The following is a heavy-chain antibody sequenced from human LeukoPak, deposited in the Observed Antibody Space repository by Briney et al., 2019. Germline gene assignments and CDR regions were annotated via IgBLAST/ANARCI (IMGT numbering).Heavy chain of an antibody. V-gene: IGHV4-38-2*02. CDR3: ASLRKRIHDY. D-gene: IGHD1-14*01. J-gene: IGHJ4*02. Sequence: SETLSLTCTVSGYSISSGYYWGWIRQPPGKGLEWIGSIYHSGSTYYNPSLKSRVTISVDTSKNQFSLKLSSVTAADTAVYYCASLRKRIHDYWGQGTLVTVSS. CDR1: GYSISSGYY. CDR2: IYHSGST.